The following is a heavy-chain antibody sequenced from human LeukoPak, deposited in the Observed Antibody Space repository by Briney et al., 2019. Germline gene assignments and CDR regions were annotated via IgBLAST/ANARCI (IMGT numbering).Heavy chain of an antibody. J-gene: IGHJ3*02. Sequence: SETLSLTCTVSGDSISDNNWSWIRQPAGKGLEWIGRMSSSGDTKYNPSLKSRLTISVDTPKNQLSLKLSSVTAADAAVYFCARGLQTGNDAFDIWGQGTMVTVS. CDR1: GDSISDNN. CDR3: ARGLQTGNDAFDI. CDR2: MSSSGDT. V-gene: IGHV4-4*07. D-gene: IGHD1-1*01.